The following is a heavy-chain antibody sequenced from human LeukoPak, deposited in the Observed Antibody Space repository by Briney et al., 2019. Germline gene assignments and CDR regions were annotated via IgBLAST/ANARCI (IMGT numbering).Heavy chain of an antibody. D-gene: IGHD5-12*01. CDR3: ARARSGYDFIIDY. CDR2: IYSGGST. Sequence: GGSLRPSCAASRFTVSINYMSWVRQAPGKGLEWVSVIYSGGSTYYADSVKGRFTISRDNSKNTLYLQMNSLRAEDTAVYYCARARSGYDFIIDYWGQGTLVTVSS. J-gene: IGHJ4*02. V-gene: IGHV3-66*01. CDR1: RFTVSINY.